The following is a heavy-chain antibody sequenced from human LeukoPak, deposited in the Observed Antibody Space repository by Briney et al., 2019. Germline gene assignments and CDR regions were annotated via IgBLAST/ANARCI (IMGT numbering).Heavy chain of an antibody. CDR3: AKDWHILTGRNCFDP. CDR1: GYTFNNYG. Sequence: ASVKVSCKASGYTFNNYGISWVRQAPGQGLEWMGWVTSYNGDTNYAQKFQGRVTMSADTSTTTAYMELRSLRFDDTAIYYCAKDWHILTGRNCFDPWGQGTLVTVSS. V-gene: IGHV1-18*01. D-gene: IGHD3-9*01. CDR2: VTSYNGDT. J-gene: IGHJ5*02.